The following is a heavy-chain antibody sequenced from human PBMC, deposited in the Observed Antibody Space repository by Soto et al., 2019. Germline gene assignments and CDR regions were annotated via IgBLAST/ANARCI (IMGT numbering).Heavy chain of an antibody. Sequence: GGSLRLSCAASGFTFSCYAMSWVRQAPGKGLEWVSAISGSGGSTYYADSVKGRFTISRDNSKNTLYLQMNSLRAEDTAVYYCAKDQTSIAAAGGAFDIWGQGTMVTVSS. V-gene: IGHV3-23*01. D-gene: IGHD6-13*01. J-gene: IGHJ3*02. CDR3: AKDQTSIAAAGGAFDI. CDR2: ISGSGGST. CDR1: GFTFSCYA.